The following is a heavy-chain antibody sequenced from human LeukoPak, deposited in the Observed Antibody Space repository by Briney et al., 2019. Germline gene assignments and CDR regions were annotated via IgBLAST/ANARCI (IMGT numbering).Heavy chain of an antibody. CDR1: GFTFDDYG. J-gene: IGHJ3*02. CDR3: ARGLYGSGSSDAFDI. V-gene: IGHV3-20*04. CDR2: INWNGGST. D-gene: IGHD3-10*01. Sequence: GGSLRLSCAASGFTFDDYGMSWVRQAPGKGLEWVSGINWNGGSTGYADSVKGRFTISRDNAKNSLYLQMNSLRAEDTAVYYCARGLYGSGSSDAFDIWGQGTMVTVSS.